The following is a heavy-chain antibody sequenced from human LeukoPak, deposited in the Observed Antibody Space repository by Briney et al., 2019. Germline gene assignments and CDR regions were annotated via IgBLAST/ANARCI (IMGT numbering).Heavy chain of an antibody. CDR1: GGSFSGYY. CDR3: AGMDTAMVLH. Sequence: SETLSLTCAVYGGSFSGYYWSWIRQPPGKGLEWIGYIYYSGSTNYNPSLKSRVTISVDTSKNQFSLKLSSVTAADTAVYYCAGMDTAMVLHWGQGTLVTVSS. V-gene: IGHV4-59*01. D-gene: IGHD5-18*01. CDR2: IYYSGST. J-gene: IGHJ4*02.